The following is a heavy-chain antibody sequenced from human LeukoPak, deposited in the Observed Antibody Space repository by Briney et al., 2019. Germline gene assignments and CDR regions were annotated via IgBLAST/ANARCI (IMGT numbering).Heavy chain of an antibody. D-gene: IGHD1-26*01. CDR1: GFTFSSYG. V-gene: IGHV3-33*01. J-gene: IGHJ4*02. CDR3: ARVGGSYSIDY. Sequence: PGRSLRLSCAASGFTFSSYGMHWVRQAPGKGLEWVAAIWYDGSNKYYADSVEGRFTISRDNAKNTLYLQMSSLRAEDTAVYYCARVGGSYSIDYWGQGTLVTVSS. CDR2: IWYDGSNK.